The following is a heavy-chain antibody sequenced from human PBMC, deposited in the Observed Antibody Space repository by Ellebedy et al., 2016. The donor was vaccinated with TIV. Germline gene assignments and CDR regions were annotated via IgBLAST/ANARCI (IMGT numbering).Heavy chain of an antibody. V-gene: IGHV6-1*01. Sequence: MPSETLSLTCAISGDSVSSNSAGWNWIRQSASRGLEWLGRTYYRFKWYNDYAVSVQSRITINTDTSKNQFSLQLNSVTPDDTAVYYCARRSSRNVMDVWGQGTTVTVSS. CDR2: TYYRFKWYN. D-gene: IGHD6-13*01. J-gene: IGHJ6*02. CDR3: ARRSSRNVMDV. CDR1: GDSVSSNSAG.